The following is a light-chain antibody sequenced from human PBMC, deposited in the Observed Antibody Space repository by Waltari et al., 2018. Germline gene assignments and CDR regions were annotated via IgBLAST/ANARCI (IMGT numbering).Light chain of an antibody. J-gene: IGKJ1*01. CDR3: QQYYATPPWT. CDR2: WAS. V-gene: IGKV4-1*01. Sequence: IVMTQSPDSLAVSLGERATINCKSSQSALYSSNNKNYLAWYQQKAGQPPTLLIYWASNRASGVPDRFSRSVSGTDFTLTISSLQAEDVAVYYCQQYYATPPWTFGQGTKVEIK. CDR1: QSALYSSNNKNY.